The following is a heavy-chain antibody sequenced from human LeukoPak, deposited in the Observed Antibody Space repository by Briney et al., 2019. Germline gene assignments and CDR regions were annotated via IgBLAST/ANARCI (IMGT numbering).Heavy chain of an antibody. J-gene: IGHJ6*03. CDR3: ARDGAYGSGSYLIYYYYMDV. CDR1: GYTFTGYY. CDR2: IIPIFGTA. Sequence: GASVKVSCEASGYTFTGYYMHWVRQAPGQGLEWMGGIIPIFGTANYAQRFQGRVTITADKSTSTVYMELRGLRSEDTAVYYCARDGAYGSGSYLIYYYYMDVWGKGTTVTVSS. V-gene: IGHV1-69*06. D-gene: IGHD3-10*01.